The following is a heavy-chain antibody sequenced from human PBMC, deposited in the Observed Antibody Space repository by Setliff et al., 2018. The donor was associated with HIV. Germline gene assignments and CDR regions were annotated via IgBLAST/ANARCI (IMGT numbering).Heavy chain of an antibody. V-gene: IGHV4-34*01. CDR3: ARDPHYYDRGGHHSWFYFDY. CDR2: INESGST. CDR1: GGSLGGYY. Sequence: NPSETLSLTCAVHGGSLGGYYWTWIRQPPGKGLEWIGEINESGSTNYSPSLKSRITISLDTSSNQFSLKMTSVTAADTAVYFCARDPHYYDRGGHHSWFYFDYWGQGALVTV. J-gene: IGHJ4*02. D-gene: IGHD3-22*01.